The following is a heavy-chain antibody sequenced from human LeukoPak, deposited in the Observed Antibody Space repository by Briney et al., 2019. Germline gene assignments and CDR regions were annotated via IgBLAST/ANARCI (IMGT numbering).Heavy chain of an antibody. CDR1: GFTFNNHW. J-gene: IGHJ6*02. Sequence: GGSLRLSCAASGFTFNNHWMNWVRQAPGKGLEWVANINQDGSEDYYMDSVKGRFIISRDNAKKSVYLQMNSLRVEDTAVYYCARDRGIGWFGESSYYGMDVWGQGTTVTVSS. D-gene: IGHD3-10*01. V-gene: IGHV3-7*01. CDR3: ARDRGIGWFGESSYYGMDV. CDR2: INQDGSED.